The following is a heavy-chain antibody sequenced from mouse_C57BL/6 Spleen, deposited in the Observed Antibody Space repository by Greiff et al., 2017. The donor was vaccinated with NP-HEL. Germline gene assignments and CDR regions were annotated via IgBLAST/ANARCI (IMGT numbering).Heavy chain of an antibody. V-gene: IGHV1-50*01. Sequence: QVQLKQPGAELVKPGASVKLSCKASGYTFTSYWMQWVKQRPGQGLEWIGEIDPSDSYTNYNQKFKGKATLTVDTSSSTAYMQLSSLTSEDSAVYYCARYSGYYFDYWGQGTTLTVSS. D-gene: IGHD1-3*01. J-gene: IGHJ2*01. CDR1: GYTFTSYW. CDR2: IDPSDSYT. CDR3: ARYSGYYFDY.